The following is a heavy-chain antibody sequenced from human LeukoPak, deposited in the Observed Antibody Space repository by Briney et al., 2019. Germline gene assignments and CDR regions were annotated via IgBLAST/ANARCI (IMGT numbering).Heavy chain of an antibody. CDR3: ARAYDSSGYSLCVY. J-gene: IGHJ4*02. V-gene: IGHV3-64*01. Sequence: GGSLRLSCAASGFTFSSYAMHWVRQAPGKGLEYVSAISSNGGSTYYANSVKGRFTISRDNSKNTLYLQVGSLRAEDMAVYYCARAYDSSGYSLCVYWGQGTLVTVSS. CDR1: GFTFSSYA. CDR2: ISSNGGST. D-gene: IGHD3-22*01.